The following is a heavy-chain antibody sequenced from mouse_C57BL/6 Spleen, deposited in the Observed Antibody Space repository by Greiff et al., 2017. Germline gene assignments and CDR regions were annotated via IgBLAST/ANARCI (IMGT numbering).Heavy chain of an antibody. CDR3: ARGGIWDGDYWCFDV. CDR1: GYTFTSYT. J-gene: IGHJ1*03. CDR2: IDPSSGYT. V-gene: IGHV1-4*01. Sequence: QVQLKESGAELARPGASVKMSCKASGYTFTSYTMPWVKQRPGQGLEWIGYIDPSSGYTKYNQKFKDKATLTADKSSSTAYMQLSSLTSEDSAVYYVARGGIWDGDYWCFDVWGTGTTVTVSS. D-gene: IGHD2-13*01.